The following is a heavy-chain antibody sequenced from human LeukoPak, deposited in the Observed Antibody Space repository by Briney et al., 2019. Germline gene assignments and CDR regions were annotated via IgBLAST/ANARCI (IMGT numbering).Heavy chain of an antibody. J-gene: IGHJ4*02. CDR2: IFYSGST. V-gene: IGHV4-59*01. CDR3: ARDTYDSSGYSFDY. CDR1: GASISSYY. D-gene: IGHD3-22*01. Sequence: SSETLSLTCTVSGASISSYYWSWIRQPPGKGLEWIGYIFYSGSTNYNPSLKSRVTISVDTSKNQFSLKLSSVTAADTAVYYCARDTYDSSGYSFDYWGQGTLVTVSS.